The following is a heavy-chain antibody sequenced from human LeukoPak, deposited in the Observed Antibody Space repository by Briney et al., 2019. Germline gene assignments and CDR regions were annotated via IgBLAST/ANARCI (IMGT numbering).Heavy chain of an antibody. CDR2: IRYDGSNK. CDR3: AKGTFGELFPTYFDY. J-gene: IGHJ4*02. V-gene: IGHV3-30*02. Sequence: PGGSPRLSCAASGFTFSSYGMHWVRQAPGKGLEWVAFIRYDGSNKYYADSVKGRFTISRDNSKNTLYLQMNSLRAEDTAVYYCAKGTFGELFPTYFDYWGQGTLVTVSS. D-gene: IGHD3-10*01. CDR1: GFTFSSYG.